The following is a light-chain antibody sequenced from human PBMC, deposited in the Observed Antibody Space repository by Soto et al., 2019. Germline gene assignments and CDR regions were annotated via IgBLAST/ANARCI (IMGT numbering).Light chain of an antibody. CDR3: QQSYSTPTST. CDR2: AAS. V-gene: IGKV1-39*01. J-gene: IGKJ1*01. Sequence: DIQMTQSPSSLSASVGDRVTITCRASQSISSYLNWYQQKPGKAPKLMIYAASSLQSGVPSRFSGSGSGTDFTLTISSLQPDDFATYYCQQSYSTPTSTFGQRTKVDIK. CDR1: QSISSY.